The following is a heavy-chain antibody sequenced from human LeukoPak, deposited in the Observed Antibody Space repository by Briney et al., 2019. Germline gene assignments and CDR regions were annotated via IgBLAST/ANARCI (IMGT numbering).Heavy chain of an antibody. V-gene: IGHV4-34*01. J-gene: IGHJ6*03. CDR1: GGSFSGYY. D-gene: IGHD1-26*01. Sequence: SETLSLTCAVYGGSFSGYYWSWIRQPPGKGLEWIGEINHSGSTNYNPSLKGRVTISVDTSKNQFSLKLSSVTAADTAVYYCARGIVGATTRGYYYYYYYMDVWGKGTTVTVSS. CDR2: INHSGST. CDR3: ARGIVGATTRGYYYYYYYMDV.